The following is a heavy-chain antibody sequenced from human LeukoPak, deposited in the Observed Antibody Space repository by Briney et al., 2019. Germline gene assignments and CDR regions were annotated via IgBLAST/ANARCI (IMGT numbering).Heavy chain of an antibody. V-gene: IGHV3-23*01. CDR3: AKAVAGRDY. CDR1: GFTFSSYA. CDR2: ISGSGGST. J-gene: IGHJ4*02. D-gene: IGHD6-19*01. Sequence: PGGSLRLSCAASGFTFSSYAMSWVRQAPGKGLEGVSAISGSGGSTYYADSVKGRFTISRDNSKNTLYLQMNSLRAEDTVVYYGAKAVAGRDYWGQGTLVTVSS.